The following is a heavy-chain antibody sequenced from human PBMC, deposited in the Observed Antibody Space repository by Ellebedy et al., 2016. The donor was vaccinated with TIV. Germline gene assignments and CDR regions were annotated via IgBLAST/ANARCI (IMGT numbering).Heavy chain of an antibody. V-gene: IGHV5-51*01. CDR1: GYSFTSYW. CDR2: IYPGDSDT. CDR3: ARTKRVIMDYYYYGMDV. D-gene: IGHD3-10*01. Sequence: GESLKISCKGSGYSFTSYWISWVRQMPGKGLEWMGIIYPGDSDTRYSPSFQGQVTISADKSISTAYLQWSSLKASDTAMYYCARTKRVIMDYYYYGMDVWGQGTTVTVSS. J-gene: IGHJ6*02.